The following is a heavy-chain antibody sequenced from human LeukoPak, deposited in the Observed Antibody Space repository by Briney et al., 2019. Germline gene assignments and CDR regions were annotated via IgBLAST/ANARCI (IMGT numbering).Heavy chain of an antibody. CDR1: GFTFSSYA. CDR2: ISSSSSYI. D-gene: IGHD4-11*01. CDR3: ARDGGYSNCATTTAIDY. V-gene: IGHV3-21*01. Sequence: GGSLRLSCAASGFTFSSYAMSWVRQAPGKGLEWVSSISSSSSYIYYADSVKGRFTISRDNAKNSLYLQMNSLRAEDTAVYYCARDGGYSNCATTTAIDYWGQGTLVTVSS. J-gene: IGHJ4*02.